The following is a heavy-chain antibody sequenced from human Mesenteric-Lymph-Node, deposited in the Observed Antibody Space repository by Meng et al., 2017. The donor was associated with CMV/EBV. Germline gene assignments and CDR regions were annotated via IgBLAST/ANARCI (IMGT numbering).Heavy chain of an antibody. J-gene: IGHJ4*02. D-gene: IGHD4-11*01. CDR3: AREWVYSMCVDY. V-gene: IGHV3-48*03. CDR1: GFTFSTYE. Sequence: GGSLRLSCAASGFTFSTYEMNWVRQAPGKGLEWVSYISSRGSTIYYADSVKGRFTISRDNAKNSLYLQMNSLRAEDTAVYYCAREWVYSMCVDYWGQGTLVTVSS. CDR2: ISSRGSTI.